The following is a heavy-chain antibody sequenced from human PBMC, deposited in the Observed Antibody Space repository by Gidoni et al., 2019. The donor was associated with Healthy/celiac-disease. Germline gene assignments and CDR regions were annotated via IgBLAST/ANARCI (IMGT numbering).Heavy chain of an antibody. CDR3: ARSLSFTSGYYGFFDL. D-gene: IGHD3-22*01. V-gene: IGHV3-30-3*01. CDR1: GFTFSSYA. Sequence: QVQLVESGGGVVQPVRSLRPSCAASGFTFSSYAMHWVRQAPGKGLEWVAIISYDGSNKYSADSVKGRFTASRDNSKNTLYLLMNSLRAEDTAVYYCARSLSFTSGYYGFFDLWGRGTLVSVSS. CDR2: ISYDGSNK. J-gene: IGHJ2*01.